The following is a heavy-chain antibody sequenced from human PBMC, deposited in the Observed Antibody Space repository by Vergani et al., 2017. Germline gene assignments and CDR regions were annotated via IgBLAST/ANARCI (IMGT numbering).Heavy chain of an antibody. CDR2: IRYDGSNT. V-gene: IGHV3-30*02. D-gene: IGHD5-12*01. J-gene: IGHJ4*02. Sequence: QVQLVESGGGVVQPGGSLRLSCAASGFTFSNYGMHWVRQAPGKGLEWVAFIRYDGSNTYYADSVKGRFTISRDDSKNTLYLQMNSLRTEDTAVYYCAKRYVNTVAATFSGLLFDSRGQGTLVTVSS. CDR3: AKRYVNTVAATFSGLLFDS. CDR1: GFTFSNYG.